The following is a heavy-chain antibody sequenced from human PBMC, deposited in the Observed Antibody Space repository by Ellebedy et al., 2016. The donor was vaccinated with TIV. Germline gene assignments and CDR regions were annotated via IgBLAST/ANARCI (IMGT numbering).Heavy chain of an antibody. CDR1: GFTFSTHW. Sequence: GGSLRLXXGASGFTFSTHWMHWVRQDPGTGLVWVSRIDTDGYGTYADSVKGRFTISRDNSKNTLYLQMNSLRAEDTAVYYCAKERMVRGVTYSAYHGMDVWGQGTTVTVSS. J-gene: IGHJ6*02. D-gene: IGHD3-10*01. CDR3: AKERMVRGVTYSAYHGMDV. V-gene: IGHV3-74*03. CDR2: IDTDGYGT.